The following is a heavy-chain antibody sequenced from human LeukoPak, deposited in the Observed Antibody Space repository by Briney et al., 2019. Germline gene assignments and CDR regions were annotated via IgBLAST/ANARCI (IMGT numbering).Heavy chain of an antibody. CDR1: GFTFGDYY. CDR2: ISSSGSTI. V-gene: IGHV3-11*04. CDR3: ARDRYYYGSGYFDY. Sequence: KTGGSLRLSCAASGFTFGDYYMSWIRQAPGKGLEWVSYISSSGSTIYYADSVKGRFTISRDNAKNSLYLQMNSLRAEDTAVYYCARDRYYYGSGYFDYWGQGTLVTVSS. D-gene: IGHD3-10*01. J-gene: IGHJ4*02.